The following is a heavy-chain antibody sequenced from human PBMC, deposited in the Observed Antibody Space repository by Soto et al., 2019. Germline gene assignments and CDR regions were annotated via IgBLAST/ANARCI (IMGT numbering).Heavy chain of an antibody. CDR1: GYTFTNYA. D-gene: IGHD3-16*02. V-gene: IGHV1-3*01. CDR3: ARGYDYVWGSYRSDAFDI. CDR2: INAGNRNT. J-gene: IGHJ3*02. Sequence: ASVKVSCKASGYTFTNYAIHWVRQAPGQGLEWMGWINAGNRNTEYSQKFQGRIIMTKDTSANTAYMELSSLTSEDTAVYYCARGYDYVWGSYRSDAFDIWGQGTMVTVSS.